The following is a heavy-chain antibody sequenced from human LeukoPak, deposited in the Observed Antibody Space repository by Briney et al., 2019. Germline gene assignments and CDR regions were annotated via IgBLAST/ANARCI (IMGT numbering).Heavy chain of an antibody. Sequence: GESLKTSCKGSEYSFSSYWIAWVRQVPGKGLEWMGITYPGDSDTRYRPSFQGQVTISADKSIGTAYLQWSSLKASDTAMYYCARRQYCSSTSCHAGGFDIWGQGTMVTVSS. CDR2: TYPGDSDT. D-gene: IGHD2-2*01. CDR3: ARRQYCSSTSCHAGGFDI. V-gene: IGHV5-51*01. CDR1: EYSFSSYW. J-gene: IGHJ3*02.